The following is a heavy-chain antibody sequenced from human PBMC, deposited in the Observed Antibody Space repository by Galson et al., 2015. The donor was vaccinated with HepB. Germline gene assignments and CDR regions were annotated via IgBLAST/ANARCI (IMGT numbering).Heavy chain of an antibody. V-gene: IGHV3-30-3*01. D-gene: IGHD6-19*01. J-gene: IGHJ5*02. CDR1: GFTFSSYA. CDR2: ISYDGSNK. CDR3: ARDEWLVRSTSKMNWFDP. Sequence: SLRLSCAASGFTFSSYAMHWVRQAPGKGLEWVAVISYDGSNKYYADSVKGRFTISRDNSKNTLYLQMNSLRAEDTAVYYCARDEWLVRSTSKMNWFDPWGQGTLVTVSS.